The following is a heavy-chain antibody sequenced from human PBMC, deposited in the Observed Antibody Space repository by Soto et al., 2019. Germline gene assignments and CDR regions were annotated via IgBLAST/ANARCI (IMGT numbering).Heavy chain of an antibody. CDR2: IYYSGST. V-gene: IGHV4-31*03. J-gene: IGHJ5*02. D-gene: IGHD2-15*01. Sequence: QVQLQESGPGLVKPSQTLSLTCSVSGGPISSGGYYWSWIRQHPGKGLEWIGYIYYSGSTYYNPSLKSRVTISVDTSKNQFSLKLSSVTAADTAVYYCAREPTGYCSGGSCYYFDPWGQGTLVTVSS. CDR3: AREPTGYCSGGSCYYFDP. CDR1: GGPISSGGYY.